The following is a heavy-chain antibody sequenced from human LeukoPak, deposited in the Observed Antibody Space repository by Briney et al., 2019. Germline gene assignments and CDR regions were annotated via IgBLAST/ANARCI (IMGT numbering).Heavy chain of an antibody. V-gene: IGHV4-59*08. D-gene: IGHD6-25*01. Sequence: SETLSLTCTVSGCSINSYYWNWIRQPPGKGLEWIACIYYNGITNYKSSLESRLTISVDTSKNQFSLRLRSVTAADTAVYYCARQNPPGSKKGWFDPWGQGTLVTVSS. CDR2: IYYNGIT. J-gene: IGHJ5*02. CDR3: ARQNPPGSKKGWFDP. CDR1: GCSINSYY.